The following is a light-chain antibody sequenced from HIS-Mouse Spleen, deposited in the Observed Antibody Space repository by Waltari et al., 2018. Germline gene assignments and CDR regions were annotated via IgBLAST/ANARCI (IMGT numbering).Light chain of an antibody. CDR3: QSYDSSLSGSV. CDR2: GNS. V-gene: IGLV1-40*01. CDR1: SSNIGAGYD. J-gene: IGLJ3*02. Sequence: QSVLTPPPSVPGAPGQRLTISCPGSSSNIGAGYDLHWYQQLPGTATKPLIYGNSNRPSGVPDRFSGSKSGTSASLAITGLQAEDEADYYCQSYDSSLSGSVFGGGTKMTVL.